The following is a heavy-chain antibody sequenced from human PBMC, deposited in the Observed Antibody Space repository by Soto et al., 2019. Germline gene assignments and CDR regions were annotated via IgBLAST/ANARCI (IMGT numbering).Heavy chain of an antibody. CDR2: IIPIFGTA. Sequence: QVQLVQSGAEVKKPGSSVKVSCKASGGTFSSYAISWVRQAPGQGLEWMGGIIPIFGTANYAQKFQGRVTITADKSTSTAYMELRSLRSEDTAWYYCARDDTQKRHWFDPWGQGTLVTVSS. V-gene: IGHV1-69*06. CDR1: GGTFSSYA. J-gene: IGHJ5*02. CDR3: ARDDTQKRHWFDP.